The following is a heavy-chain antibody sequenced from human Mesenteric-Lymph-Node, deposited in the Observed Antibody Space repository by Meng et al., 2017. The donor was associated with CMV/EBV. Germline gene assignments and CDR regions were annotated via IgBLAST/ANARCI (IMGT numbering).Heavy chain of an antibody. Sequence: GESLKISCAASGLTFSSNWMSWVRQAPGKGLEWVSNINPDATVKYYVDSVKGRFTISRENAKNSVYLQMNSLRAEDTAVYYCAREDDFWSGYYRAAFFDYWGQGTLVTVSS. J-gene: IGHJ4*02. V-gene: IGHV3-7*01. D-gene: IGHD3-3*01. CDR2: INPDATVK. CDR3: AREDDFWSGYYRAAFFDY. CDR1: GLTFSSNW.